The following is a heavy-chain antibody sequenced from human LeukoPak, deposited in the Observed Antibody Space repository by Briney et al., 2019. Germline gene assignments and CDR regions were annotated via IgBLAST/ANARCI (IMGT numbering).Heavy chain of an antibody. J-gene: IGHJ4*02. V-gene: IGHV3-9*01. CDR2: ISWNSGSI. D-gene: IGHD2-21*02. CDR1: GFTFDDYA. Sequence: PGGSLRLSCAASGFTFDDYAMHWVRQAPGKGLEWVSGISWNSGSIGYADSVKGRFTISRDNAKNSLYLQMNSLRAEDTALYYCAKDRKGGEPPIVVVTAVDYWGQGTLVTVSS. CDR3: AKDRKGGEPPIVVVTAVDY.